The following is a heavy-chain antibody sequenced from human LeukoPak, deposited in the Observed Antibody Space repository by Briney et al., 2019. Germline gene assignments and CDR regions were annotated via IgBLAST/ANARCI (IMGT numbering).Heavy chain of an antibody. D-gene: IGHD3-16*01. V-gene: IGHV1-18*01. CDR3: ARRGRDTGFGP. CDR1: GYTFTSYG. J-gene: IGHJ5*02. CDR2: ISTSNGDT. Sequence: ASVKVSCKASGYTFTSYGINWVRQAPGQGLEWLGWISTSNGDTLYAQNLQGRVTWTTDTSTTTAYMELRSLRFDDTAVYYCARRGRDTGFGPWGQGTLVTVSS.